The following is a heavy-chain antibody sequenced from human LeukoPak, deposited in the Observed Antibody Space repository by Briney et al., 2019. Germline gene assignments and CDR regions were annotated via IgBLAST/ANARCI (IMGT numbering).Heavy chain of an antibody. CDR2: ISGSGDDT. V-gene: IGHV3-21*01. CDR1: GFTFSSYS. Sequence: GGSLRLSCAASGFTFSSYSMNWVRQAPGKGLEWVSSISGSGDDTNSADSVRGRFTISRDNSKNTLYLQMNSLRAEDTAVYYCARDTFTVTTPLDYWGQGTLVTVSS. D-gene: IGHD4-17*01. CDR3: ARDTFTVTTPLDY. J-gene: IGHJ4*02.